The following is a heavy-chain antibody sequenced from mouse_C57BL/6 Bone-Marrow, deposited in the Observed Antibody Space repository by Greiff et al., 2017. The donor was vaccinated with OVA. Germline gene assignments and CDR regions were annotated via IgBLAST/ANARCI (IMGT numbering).Heavy chain of an antibody. CDR1: GIDFSRYW. CDR2: INPDSSTI. CDR3: ATIYYPWYFDV. Sequence: DVKLQESGGGLVQPGGSLKLSCAASGIDFSRYWMSWVRRAPGKGLEWIGEINPDSSTINYAPSLKDKFIISRDNAKNTLYLQMSKVRSEDTALYYCATIYYPWYFDVWGTGTTVTVSS. V-gene: IGHV4-1*01. J-gene: IGHJ1*03. D-gene: IGHD1-1*01.